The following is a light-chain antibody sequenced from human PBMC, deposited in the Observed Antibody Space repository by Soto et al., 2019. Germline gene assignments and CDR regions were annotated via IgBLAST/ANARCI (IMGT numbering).Light chain of an antibody. V-gene: IGKV1-33*01. CDR2: DAS. Sequence: DIQMTQSPSCLCASVGNRVTITCQASQDIATYLNWYQQKPGKAPNLLIYDASNLETGVPSRFSGGGSGTHFTFTISNLQPEDIATYYCQQYDNLPPTWTFGQGTKGDIK. J-gene: IGKJ1*01. CDR1: QDIATY. CDR3: QQYDNLPPTWT.